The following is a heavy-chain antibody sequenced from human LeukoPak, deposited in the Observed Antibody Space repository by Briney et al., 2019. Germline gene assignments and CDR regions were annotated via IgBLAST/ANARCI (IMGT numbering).Heavy chain of an antibody. Sequence: SETLSLTWTVSGDSISTSSYYWGWIRQPPGKGLEWIATVYHTGSTYYNPSLKSRVTISVATSKNQFSLRMSSVTVSDTAIYYCARERYVSGAFDIWGRGTKVTVAS. CDR2: VYHTGST. D-gene: IGHD3-9*01. CDR3: ARERYVSGAFDI. V-gene: IGHV4-39*02. J-gene: IGHJ3*02. CDR1: GDSISTSSYY.